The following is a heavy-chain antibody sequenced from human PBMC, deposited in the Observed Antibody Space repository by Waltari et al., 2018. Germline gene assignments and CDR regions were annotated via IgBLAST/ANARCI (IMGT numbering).Heavy chain of an antibody. Sequence: QVQLVESGGGVVQPGRSLRHSCAAPGFAFNSYAIPWVRRAPGKGLEWVAVISFDGYNQNYADSVRGRFTISKDSSRRTVYLQMNSLRPDDTAVYYCARVGYCSSTGCYTSGAFDYWGQGTPVIVSS. J-gene: IGHJ4*02. CDR2: ISFDGYNQ. V-gene: IGHV3-30-3*01. CDR1: GFAFNSYA. CDR3: ARVGYCSSTGCYTSGAFDY. D-gene: IGHD2-2*02.